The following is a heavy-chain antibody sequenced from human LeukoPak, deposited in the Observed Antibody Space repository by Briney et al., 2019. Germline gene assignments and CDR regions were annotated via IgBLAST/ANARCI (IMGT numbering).Heavy chain of an antibody. CDR2: ISGSVSNI. CDR1: GFTFSTFE. Sequence: RGSLRLSCAASGFTFSTFEMKWVRQAPGKGLEWVSYISGSVSNIYYADSVRGRFTISRDNAKNSLYLEMNRLRADDTAVYYCARASGGPRLDYWGQGTLV. J-gene: IGHJ4*02. CDR3: ARASGGPRLDY. V-gene: IGHV3-48*03. D-gene: IGHD6-25*01.